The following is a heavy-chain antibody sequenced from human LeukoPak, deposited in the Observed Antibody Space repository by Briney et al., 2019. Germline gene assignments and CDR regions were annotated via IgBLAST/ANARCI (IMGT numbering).Heavy chain of an antibody. V-gene: IGHV3-30*02. CDR1: GFTFSIYG. CDR3: AKDSRYYYVDY. J-gene: IGHJ4*02. Sequence: SGGSLRLSCAASGFTFSIYGMHWVRQAPGKGLEWVAFIRYDGSKEYYADSVKGRFTISRDNSKNTLYLQMNSLKTEDTAVYYCAKDSRYYYVDYWGQGTLVTVSS. D-gene: IGHD1-14*01. CDR2: IRYDGSKE.